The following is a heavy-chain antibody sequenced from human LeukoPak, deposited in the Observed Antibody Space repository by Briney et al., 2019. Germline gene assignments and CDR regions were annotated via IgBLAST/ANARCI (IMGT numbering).Heavy chain of an antibody. D-gene: IGHD6-19*01. J-gene: IGHJ4*02. CDR2: IYHSGST. CDR1: GYSISSGYY. V-gene: IGHV4-38-2*02. Sequence: PSETLSLTCTVSGYSISSGYYWGWIRQPPGKGLEWIGSIYHSGSTYYNPSLKSRVTISVDTSKNQFSLKLSSVTAADTAVYYCARKGLVWDYWGQGTLVTVSS. CDR3: ARKGLVWDY.